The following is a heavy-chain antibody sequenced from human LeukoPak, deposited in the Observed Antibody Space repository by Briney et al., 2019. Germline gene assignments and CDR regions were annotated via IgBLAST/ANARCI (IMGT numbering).Heavy chain of an antibody. CDR1: GFTFSNYD. D-gene: IGHD6-19*01. CDR2: IWFDGSNK. Sequence: AGGSLRLSCAASGFTFSNYDMHWVRQAPGQGLEGVAVIWFDGSNKFYADSVKGRFTISRDNSKNTLYLQMNSLRAEDTAVYYCASSAGALIDCWGQGTLVIVSS. CDR3: ASSAGALIDC. J-gene: IGHJ4*02. V-gene: IGHV3-33*01.